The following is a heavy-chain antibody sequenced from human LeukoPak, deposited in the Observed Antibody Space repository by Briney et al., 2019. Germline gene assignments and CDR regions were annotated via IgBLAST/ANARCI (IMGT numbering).Heavy chain of an antibody. CDR1: GYTFTGYY. D-gene: IGHD3-3*01. CDR2: INPNSGGT. CDR3: AASLRFLEWLYDY. Sequence: ASVKVSCKASGYTFTGYYMHWARQAPGQGLEWMGWINPNSGGTNYAQKFQGRVTMTRDTSISTAYMELSRLRSDDTAVYYCAASLRFLEWLYDYWGQGTLVTVSS. V-gene: IGHV1-2*02. J-gene: IGHJ4*02.